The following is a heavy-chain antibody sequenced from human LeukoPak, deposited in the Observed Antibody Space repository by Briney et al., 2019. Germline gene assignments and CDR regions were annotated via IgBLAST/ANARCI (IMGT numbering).Heavy chain of an antibody. CDR2: ISYDGSQK. J-gene: IGHJ5*01. V-gene: IGHV3-30*04. Sequence: GGSLRLSCAASGFTFNNYAMHWVRQAPGKGLTWLAVISYDGSQKFYEGSVKGRFTISRDNSNNLVHLEMNSLTFEDTAVYYCARDLRITFFGVVTATGGLDSWGHGTLVTVSS. D-gene: IGHD3-3*01. CDR1: GFTFNNYA. CDR3: ARDLRITFFGVVTATGGLDS.